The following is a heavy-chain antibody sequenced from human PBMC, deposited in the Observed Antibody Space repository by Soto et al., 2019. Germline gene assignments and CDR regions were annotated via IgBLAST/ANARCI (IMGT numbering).Heavy chain of an antibody. CDR3: AKKGPPAAKYYFDY. CDR1: GFTFSSYG. J-gene: IGHJ4*02. D-gene: IGHD2-2*01. CDR2: ISYDGSNK. V-gene: IGHV3-30*18. Sequence: GGSLRLSCAASGFTFSSYGMHWVRQAPGKGLEWVAVISYDGSNKYYADSVKGRFTISRDNSKNTLYLQMNSLRAEDTAVYYCAKKGPPAAKYYFDYWGQGTLVTVSS.